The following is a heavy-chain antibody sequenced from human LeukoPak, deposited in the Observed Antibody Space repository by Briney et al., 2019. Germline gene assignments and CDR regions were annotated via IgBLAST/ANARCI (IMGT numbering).Heavy chain of an antibody. V-gene: IGHV3-53*01. J-gene: IGHJ4*02. D-gene: IGHD1-26*01. CDR3: AGSPWDGIRGVGLDYLDY. Sequence: PGGSLRLSCAASGFIVSNNFMSWVRQAPGKGLGWVSGLYSAGSTFYVDSVKGRFTISRDNSKNMLFLQMNSLRVEDTAIYYCAGSPWDGIRGVGLDYLDYWGRGTLVTVSS. CDR2: LYSAGST. CDR1: GFIVSNNF.